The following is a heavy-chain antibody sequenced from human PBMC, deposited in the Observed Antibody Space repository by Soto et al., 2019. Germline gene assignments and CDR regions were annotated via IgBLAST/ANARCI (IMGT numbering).Heavy chain of an antibody. CDR1: GVTFSTYP. J-gene: IGHJ5*02. V-gene: IGHV3-23*01. CDR2: ISDTGGGT. D-gene: IGHD3-22*01. CDR3: AIGRHKTSGSNTWFDP. Sequence: GGSLRLSCAASGVTFSTYPMNWVRQAPGKGLEWVATISDTGGGTFYAASVKGRFTISRDNSNNTLFLQMHSLRADDSAIYFCAIGRHKTSGSNTWFDPWGRGTLVTVSS.